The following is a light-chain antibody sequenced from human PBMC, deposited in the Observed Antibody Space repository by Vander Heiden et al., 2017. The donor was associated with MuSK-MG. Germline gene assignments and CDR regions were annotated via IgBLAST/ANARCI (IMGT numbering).Light chain of an antibody. CDR1: QSASANY. CDR3: QQYGSSFT. V-gene: IGKV3-20*01. J-gene: IGKJ5*01. Sequence: IVLTQSPDTLSQSPGESATLSCRASQSASANYLAWYQQKPGQAPSLLIYGISSRAAGVPDRISGSGSGTDFTLTISRLEPEDFAVYYCQQYGSSFTFGQGTRLEIK. CDR2: GIS.